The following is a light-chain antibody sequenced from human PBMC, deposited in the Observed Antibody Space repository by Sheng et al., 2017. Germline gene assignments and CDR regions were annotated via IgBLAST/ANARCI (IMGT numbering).Light chain of an antibody. V-gene: IGKV3-15*01. Sequence: EIVMTQSPATLSVSPGERATLSCRASQSVSSNLAWYQQKPGQAPRLLIYGASTRATGIPARFSGSGSGTEFTLTISSLQPEDSATYYCLQDLSYPLTFGGGTKVEI. J-gene: IGKJ4*01. CDR1: QSVSSN. CDR3: LQDLSYPLT. CDR2: GAS.